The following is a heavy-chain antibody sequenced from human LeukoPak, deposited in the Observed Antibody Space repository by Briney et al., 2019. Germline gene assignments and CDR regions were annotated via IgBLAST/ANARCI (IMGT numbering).Heavy chain of an antibody. CDR3: ASGYNWFDP. Sequence: GGSLRLSCAASGFTFSSYGMHWVRQAPGKGLEWVAVISYDGSNKYYADSVKGRFTISRDNSKNTLYLQMNSLRAEDTAVYYCASGYNWFDPWGQGTLVTVSS. V-gene: IGHV3-30*19. J-gene: IGHJ5*02. CDR2: ISYDGSNK. D-gene: IGHD2-2*03. CDR1: GFTFSSYG.